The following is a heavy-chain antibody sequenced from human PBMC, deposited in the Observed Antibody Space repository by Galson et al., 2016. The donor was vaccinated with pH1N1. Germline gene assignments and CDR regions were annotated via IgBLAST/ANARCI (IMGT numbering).Heavy chain of an antibody. CDR3: AKDRNNYDSSGYYTYYYYGLDV. V-gene: IGHV1-2*02. CDR2: INPNSGGT. J-gene: IGHJ6*02. CDR1: GGSFDSYA. Sequence: SVKVSCKASGGSFDSYAFSWVRQAPGQGLEWMGWINPNSGGTKYAQKFQGRVTMIRDASTTTGYMELSRLTSDDTAVYYCAKDRNNYDSSGYYTYYYYGLDVWGQGTTVIVSS. D-gene: IGHD3-22*01.